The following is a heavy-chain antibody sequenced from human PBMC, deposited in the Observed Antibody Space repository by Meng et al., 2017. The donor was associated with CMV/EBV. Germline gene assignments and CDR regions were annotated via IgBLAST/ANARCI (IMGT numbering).Heavy chain of an antibody. CDR2: INPNSGGT. CDR1: VYTFTGYY. CDR3: ARQHNSSSWIINWFDP. V-gene: IGHV1-2*02. D-gene: IGHD6-13*01. Sequence: HVPLVPSGDEVKKPGAPVKVSGKASVYTFTGYYMHWVRQAPGQGLEWMGWINPNSGGTNYAQKFQGRVTMTRDTSISTAYMELSRLRSDDTAVYYCARQHNSSSWIINWFDPWGQGTLVTVSS. J-gene: IGHJ5*02.